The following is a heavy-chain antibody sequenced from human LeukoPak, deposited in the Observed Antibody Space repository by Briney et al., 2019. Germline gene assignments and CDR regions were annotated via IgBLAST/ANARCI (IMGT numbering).Heavy chain of an antibody. CDR3: ARGTNYYDSSGYYFDY. J-gene: IGHJ4*02. Sequence: ASVKVSCKVSGYTLTELSMHWVRQAPGKGLEWMGGFDPEDGETIYAQKFQGRVTMTEDTSTDTAYMELSRLRSDDTAVYYCARGTNYYDSSGYYFDYWGQGTLVTVSS. CDR2: FDPEDGET. D-gene: IGHD3-22*01. V-gene: IGHV1-24*01. CDR1: GYTLTELS.